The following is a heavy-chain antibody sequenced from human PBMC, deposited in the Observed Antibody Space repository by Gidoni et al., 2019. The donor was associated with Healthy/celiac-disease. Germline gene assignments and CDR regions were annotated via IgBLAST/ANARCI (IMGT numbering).Heavy chain of an antibody. Sequence: QVQLQQWGAGLLKPSETLSLTCAVYGGSFSGYYWSWIRQPPGKGLEWIGEINHSGSTNYHPSLQRSVHLFGDTAQNPFSLKQSPVTGADTGVYYCARGRDSSSWYGGPYFYHGIDVWGQGTTVTVSS. CDR1: GGSFSGYY. CDR3: ARGRDSSSWYGGPYFYHGIDV. J-gene: IGHJ6*02. CDR2: INHSGST. D-gene: IGHD6-13*01. V-gene: IGHV4-34*01.